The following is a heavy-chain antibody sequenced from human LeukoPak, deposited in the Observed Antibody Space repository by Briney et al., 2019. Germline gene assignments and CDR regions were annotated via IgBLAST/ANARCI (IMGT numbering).Heavy chain of an antibody. CDR3: ARYCSSTSCYPVDRNMDV. CDR1: GFTFSSYW. Sequence: GGSLRLSCAASGFTFSSYWMTWVRQAPGKGLEWVANLNQDGSAKYYVDSVKGRFSISRDNAKNSLYLQMNSLRAEDTAVYYCARYCSSTSCYPVDRNMDVWGIGTTVTVSS. CDR2: LNQDGSAK. D-gene: IGHD2-2*01. V-gene: IGHV3-7*01. J-gene: IGHJ6*04.